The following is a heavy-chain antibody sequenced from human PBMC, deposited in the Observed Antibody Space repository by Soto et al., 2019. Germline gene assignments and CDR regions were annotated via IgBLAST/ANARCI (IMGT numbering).Heavy chain of an antibody. D-gene: IGHD2-21*01. CDR2: VYNSGST. CDR3: ARRAVVAVTGSLDNWLDP. CDR1: GGSITSYN. Sequence: ETLSLTCTVSGGSITSYNWNWLRQPPGKALEWIRYVYNSGSTNYNPSLKSRVTISVDTSKNQFSLKVNSVTAADTAVYYCARRAVVAVTGSLDNWLDPWGQGILVTVSS. J-gene: IGHJ5*02. V-gene: IGHV4-59*01.